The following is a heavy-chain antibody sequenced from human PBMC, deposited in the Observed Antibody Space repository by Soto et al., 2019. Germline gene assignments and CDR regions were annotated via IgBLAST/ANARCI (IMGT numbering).Heavy chain of an antibody. CDR2: LGGNGFTT. CDR3: AKALRHSLNFFYYMDV. CDR1: GFTFGSYA. J-gene: IGHJ6*03. Sequence: EVQLLESGGGLVQPGGSLRLSCVVSGFTFGSYAMSWVRQAPEKGPEWVAILGGNGFTTYYADSVKGRFTISGDKSKSTLFLQMNSLRADDTGVYYCAKALRHSLNFFYYMDVWGRGTSVTASS. V-gene: IGHV3-23*01. D-gene: IGHD5-18*01.